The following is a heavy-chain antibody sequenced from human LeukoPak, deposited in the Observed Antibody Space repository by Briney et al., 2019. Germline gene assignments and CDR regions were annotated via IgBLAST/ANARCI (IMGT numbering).Heavy chain of an antibody. J-gene: IGHJ4*02. V-gene: IGHV1-18*01. CDR3: ARDGPSGFYYDSSGGIDY. Sequence: ASVKVSCKASGGTFSSYAISWVRQAPGQGLEWMGWISAYNGNTNYAQKLQGRVTVTTDTSTSTAYMELRSLRSDDTAVYYCARDGPSGFYYDSSGGIDYWGQGTLVTVSS. CDR1: GGTFSSYA. CDR2: ISAYNGNT. D-gene: IGHD3-22*01.